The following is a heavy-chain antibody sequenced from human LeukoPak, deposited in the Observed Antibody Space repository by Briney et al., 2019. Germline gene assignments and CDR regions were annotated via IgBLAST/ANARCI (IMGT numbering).Heavy chain of an antibody. D-gene: IGHD1-26*01. V-gene: IGHV3-30*02. CDR2: ITYDGSNK. CDR3: AQDGGYGGYFDY. J-gene: IGHJ4*02. CDR1: GFTFNNYG. Sequence: GGSLRLSCAASGFTFNNYGMHWVRQAPGKGLEWVAFITYDGSNKYYADSVKGRFTISRDNSKNTLYLQMNSLRPEDTAVYYCAQDGGYGGYFDYWGQGTLVTVSS.